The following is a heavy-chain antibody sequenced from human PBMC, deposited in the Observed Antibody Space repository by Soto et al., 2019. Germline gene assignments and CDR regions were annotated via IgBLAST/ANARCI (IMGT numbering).Heavy chain of an antibody. CDR3: ARDFDSYVPFSAFDI. V-gene: IGHV3-33*01. J-gene: IGHJ3*02. CDR2: IWYDGSNK. CDR1: GFTFSSYG. Sequence: PGGSLRLSCAASGFTFSSYGMHWVRQAPGKGLEWVAVIWYDGSNKYYADSVKGRFTISRDNSKNTLYLQMNSLRAEDTAVYYCARDFDSYVPFSAFDIWGQRTMVTVSS. D-gene: IGHD5-18*01.